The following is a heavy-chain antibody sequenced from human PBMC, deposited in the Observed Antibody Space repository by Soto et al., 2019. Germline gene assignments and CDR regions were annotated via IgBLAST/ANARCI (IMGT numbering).Heavy chain of an antibody. CDR2: ITTDNGNT. V-gene: IGHV1-18*01. J-gene: IGHJ6*02. Sequence: QVQLVQSGVEVREPGASVKVSCKAVRYIFTNYGVSWVRQAPGQGLEWRGWITTDNGNTEYAQKFQGRVTMTTDASTSTAYMELGSLRSDDTAIYYCARARTGYGMDVWGQGTTVTVSS. CDR3: ARARTGYGMDV. CDR1: RYIFTNYG.